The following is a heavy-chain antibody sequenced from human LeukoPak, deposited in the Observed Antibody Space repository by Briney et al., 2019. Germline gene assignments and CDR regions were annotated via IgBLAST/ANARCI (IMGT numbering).Heavy chain of an antibody. CDR3: ARELGGPVVAAYYFDY. CDR1: GFTFSSYA. Sequence: PGGSLRLSCAASGFTFSSYAMSWIRQAPGKGLEWVSYISSSGSTIYYADSVKGRFTISRDNAKNSLYLQMNSLRAEDTAVYYCARELGGPVVAAYYFDYWGQGTLVTVSS. CDR2: ISSSGSTI. J-gene: IGHJ4*02. V-gene: IGHV3-11*01. D-gene: IGHD2-15*01.